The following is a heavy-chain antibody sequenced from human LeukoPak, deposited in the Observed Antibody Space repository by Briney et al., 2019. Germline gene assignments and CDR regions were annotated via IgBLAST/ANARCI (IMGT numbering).Heavy chain of an antibody. CDR2: ISSSGNII. CDR3: ARRRYNWNAIDY. CDR1: GFTFSDYY. Sequence: GGSLRLSCAASGFTFSDYYMSWIRQAPGRGLEWVSYISSSGNIIYYADSVKGRFTISRDNAKNSLYLQMNSLRAEDTAVYYCARRRYNWNAIDYWGQGTLVTVSS. J-gene: IGHJ4*02. D-gene: IGHD1-20*01. V-gene: IGHV3-11*01.